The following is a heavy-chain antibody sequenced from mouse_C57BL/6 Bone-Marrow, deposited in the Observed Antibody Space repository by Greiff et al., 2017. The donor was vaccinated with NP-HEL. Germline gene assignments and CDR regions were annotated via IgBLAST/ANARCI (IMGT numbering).Heavy chain of an antibody. Sequence: VQLQQSGAELVRPGASVKLSCTASGFNIKDDYMHWVKQRPEQGLEWIGWIDPENGDTEYASKFQGKATITADTSSNTAYLPLSSLTSEDTAVYYCLRTWFAYWGQGTLVTVSA. CDR1: GFNIKDDY. CDR3: LRTWFAY. J-gene: IGHJ3*01. V-gene: IGHV14-4*01. CDR2: IDPENGDT. D-gene: IGHD1-1*01.